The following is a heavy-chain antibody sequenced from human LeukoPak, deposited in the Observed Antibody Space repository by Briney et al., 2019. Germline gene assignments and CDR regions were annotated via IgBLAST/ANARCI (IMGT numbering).Heavy chain of an antibody. V-gene: IGHV1-2*02. Sequence: ASVKVYCKASGYILTGSHMHRVRHEPGQGLDWNRLINPNSGGTNYAQKFQGRVTMTRDTSISTAYMELSRLRSDDTAVYYCARGGCSSTSCPARPDFDYWGQGTLVTVSS. CDR2: INPNSGGT. CDR3: ARGGCSSTSCPARPDFDY. CDR1: GYILTGSH. D-gene: IGHD2-2*01. J-gene: IGHJ4*02.